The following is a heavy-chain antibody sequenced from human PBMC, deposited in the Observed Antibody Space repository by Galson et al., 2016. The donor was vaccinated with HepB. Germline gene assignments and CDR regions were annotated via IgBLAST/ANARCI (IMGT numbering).Heavy chain of an antibody. Sequence: SLRLSCAASGFTFSNYAMSWVRQAPGKGLEWVSTIGGSGGNVYIGDSVKGRFTISRDNSKNTLYLQMNSLRVEDTAVYYCASFGGVIAYDAFDIWGQGTMVTVSS. CDR1: GFTFSNYA. J-gene: IGHJ3*02. CDR2: IGGSGGNV. CDR3: ASFGGVIAYDAFDI. D-gene: IGHD3-16*02. V-gene: IGHV3-23*01.